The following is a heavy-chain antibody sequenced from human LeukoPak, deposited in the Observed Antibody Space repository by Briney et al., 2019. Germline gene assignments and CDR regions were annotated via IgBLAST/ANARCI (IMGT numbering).Heavy chain of an antibody. V-gene: IGHV1-18*01. D-gene: IGHD3-10*01. Sequence: ASVKVSCKASGYTLTSYGISWVRQAPGQGLEWMGWISAYNGNTNYAQKLQGRVTMTTDTSTSTAYMELRSLRSDDTAVYYCARTYYGSGSSLIAFDIWGQGTMVTVSS. CDR3: ARTYYGSGSSLIAFDI. CDR2: ISAYNGNT. J-gene: IGHJ3*02. CDR1: GYTLTSYG.